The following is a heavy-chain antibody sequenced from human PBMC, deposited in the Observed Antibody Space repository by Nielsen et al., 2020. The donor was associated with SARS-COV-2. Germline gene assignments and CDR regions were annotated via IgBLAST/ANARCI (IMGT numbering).Heavy chain of an antibody. Sequence: GESLKISCAGSGFTFSDYYMSWIRQAPGKGLEWVAQMSCSSCYIHYADSVKGRYTISKDSAKNSLYLQMNSLRAEDTAVYYCARVAGTPPVSYSYFDLWGRGTLVTVSS. CDR2: MSCSSCYI. CDR3: ARVAGTPPVSYSYFDL. V-gene: IGHV3-11*05. CDR1: GFTFSDYY. J-gene: IGHJ2*01. D-gene: IGHD6-19*01.